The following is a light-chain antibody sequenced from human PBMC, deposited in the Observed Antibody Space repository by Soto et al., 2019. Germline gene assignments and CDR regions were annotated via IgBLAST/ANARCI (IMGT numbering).Light chain of an antibody. CDR2: GAS. CDR3: QQYGASPYT. Sequence: EIVLTQSPGTLSLSPGERASLSCKASQTVRDGYLAWYQQKPGQAPTLLVYGASYRATGYPDRFSGGGYGTDFTLTISRLEPEDFAVYYCQQYGASPYTFGQGTMLEVK. V-gene: IGKV3-20*01. J-gene: IGKJ2*01. CDR1: QTVRDGY.